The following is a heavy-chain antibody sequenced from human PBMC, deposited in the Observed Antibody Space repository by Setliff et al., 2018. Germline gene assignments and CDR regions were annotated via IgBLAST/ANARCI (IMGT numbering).Heavy chain of an antibody. J-gene: IGHJ6*03. Sequence: PSETLSLTCTVSGYSISSGYIWGWIRQPPGKGLEWVGNIGHTGSINYNPSLKSRVTMSVDTSKNQFSLHLTSVTAADMAVYYCAREQWLDPPGYYYMDVWAKGTTVTVSS. CDR2: IGHTGSI. V-gene: IGHV4-38-2*02. CDR3: AREQWLDPPGYYYMDV. D-gene: IGHD6-19*01. CDR1: GYSISSGYI.